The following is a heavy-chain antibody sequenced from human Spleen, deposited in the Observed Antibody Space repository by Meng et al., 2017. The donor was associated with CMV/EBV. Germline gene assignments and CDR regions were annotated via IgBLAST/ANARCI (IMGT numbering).Heavy chain of an antibody. J-gene: IGHJ6*02. CDR3: ARFGGFGSGYYVDYYYGMDV. D-gene: IGHD3-3*01. V-gene: IGHV3-53*01. Sequence: GGSLRLSCAASGFTVSSNYMSWVRQAPGKGLEWVSVIYSGGSTYYADSVKGRFTISRDNSKNTLYLQMNSLRAEDTAVYYCARFGGFGSGYYVDYYYGMDVWGQGTTVTVSS. CDR1: GFTVSSNY. CDR2: IYSGGST.